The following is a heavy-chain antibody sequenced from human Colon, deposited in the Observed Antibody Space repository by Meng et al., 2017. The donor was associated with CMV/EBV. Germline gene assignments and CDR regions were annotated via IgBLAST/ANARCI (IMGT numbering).Heavy chain of an antibody. CDR3: ARSFNSGARGVSWFDP. V-gene: IGHV4-39*07. CDR2: IYYSGST. CDR1: GGSISSSSYY. Sequence: GSLRLSCTVSGGSISSSSYYWGWIRQPPGKGLEWIGNIYYSGSTYYNPSLKSRVTISVDTSRNQFSLKLSSVTAADTAVYYCARSFNSGARGVSWFDPWGQGTLVTVSS. J-gene: IGHJ5*02. D-gene: IGHD3-10*01.